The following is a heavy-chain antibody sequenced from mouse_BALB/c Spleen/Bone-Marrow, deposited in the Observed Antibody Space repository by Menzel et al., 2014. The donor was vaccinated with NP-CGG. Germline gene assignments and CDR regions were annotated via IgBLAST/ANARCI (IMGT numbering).Heavy chain of an antibody. CDR3: ARRGYGNLDY. J-gene: IGHJ2*01. D-gene: IGHD2-10*02. Sequence: DVQLQESGPGLVKPSQSLSLTCSVTGYSITSGYYWNWIRQFPGNKLEWTGYISYDGNNNYNPSLKNRISITRDTSKNQFFLKLNSVTTEDTATYYCARRGYGNLDYWGQGTTHTVSS. V-gene: IGHV3-6*02. CDR1: GYSITSGYY. CDR2: ISYDGNN.